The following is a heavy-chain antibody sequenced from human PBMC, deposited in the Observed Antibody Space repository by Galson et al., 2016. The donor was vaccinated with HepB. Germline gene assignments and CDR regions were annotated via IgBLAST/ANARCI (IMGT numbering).Heavy chain of an antibody. V-gene: IGHV4-31*03. CDR1: GGSISSGGYY. Sequence: TLSLTCTVSGGSISSGGYYWSWIRRHPGKGLEWIGYIYYSGSTYYNPSLKGRVTISVDTSKNQFSLKLTSVTAADTAVYYCARARPEGAIVRVVDGAFDIWGQGTMVAVSS. J-gene: IGHJ3*02. CDR2: IYYSGST. D-gene: IGHD2-8*02. CDR3: ARARPEGAIVRVVDGAFDI.